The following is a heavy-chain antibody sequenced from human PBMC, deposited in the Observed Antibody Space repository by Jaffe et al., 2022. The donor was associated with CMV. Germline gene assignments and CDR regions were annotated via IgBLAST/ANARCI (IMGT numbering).Heavy chain of an antibody. D-gene: IGHD2-2*01. CDR1: GGTFSSYA. V-gene: IGHV1-69*09. CDR3: ARDPANEIGYCSSTSCYAELYYFDY. CDR2: IIPILGIA. J-gene: IGHJ4*02. Sequence: QVQLVQSGAEVKKPGSSVKVSCKASGGTFSSYAISWVRQAPGQGLEWMGRIIPILGIANYAQKFQGRVTITADKSTSTAYMELSSLRSEDTAVYYCARDPANEIGYCSSTSCYAELYYFDYWGQGTLVTVSS.